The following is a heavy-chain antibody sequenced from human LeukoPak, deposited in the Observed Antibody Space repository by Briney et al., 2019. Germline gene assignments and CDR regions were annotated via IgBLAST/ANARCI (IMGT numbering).Heavy chain of an antibody. J-gene: IGHJ4*02. Sequence: PSETLSLTCTVSGGSISSYYWSWIRQPPGKGLELIGFIYYSGSTSYNPSLKSRVTISVDTSKSQFSLKLSSVIAADTAVYYCARRAYSSGFHYIDYWGQGTLVTVSS. D-gene: IGHD6-19*01. CDR3: ARRAYSSGFHYIDY. CDR1: GGSISSYY. CDR2: IYYSGST. V-gene: IGHV4-59*08.